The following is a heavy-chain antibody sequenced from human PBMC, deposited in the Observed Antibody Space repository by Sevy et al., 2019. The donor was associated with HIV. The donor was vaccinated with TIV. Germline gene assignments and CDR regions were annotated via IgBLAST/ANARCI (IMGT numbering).Heavy chain of an antibody. J-gene: IGHJ4*02. CDR2: VSYSGRT. D-gene: IGHD3-22*01. CDR3: AREIYFYENSGFYYFDS. V-gene: IGHV4-61*01. Sequence: SETLSLTCNVSVASVSSGQYYWTWIRQPPGKDLEWIGHVSYSGRTNYNPSLKSRVTISEDTAKNPFALSLNSVTAADTATYYCAREIYFYENSGFYYFDSWGLGILVTVSS. CDR1: VASVSSGQYY.